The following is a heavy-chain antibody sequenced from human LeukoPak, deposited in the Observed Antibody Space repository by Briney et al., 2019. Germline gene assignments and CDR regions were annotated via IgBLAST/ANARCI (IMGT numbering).Heavy chain of an antibody. Sequence: GGSLRLSCAASGFTFSSYAMHWVRQAPGKGLEWVAVISYDGSNEYYAGSVKGRFTISRDSSKNTLYLQMNSLRAEDTAVYYCARAGGHYNWNFGDAIDIWGQGTMVAVSS. CDR1: GFTFSSYA. V-gene: IGHV3-30*04. CDR3: ARAGGHYNWNFGDAIDI. D-gene: IGHD1-20*01. J-gene: IGHJ3*02. CDR2: ISYDGSNE.